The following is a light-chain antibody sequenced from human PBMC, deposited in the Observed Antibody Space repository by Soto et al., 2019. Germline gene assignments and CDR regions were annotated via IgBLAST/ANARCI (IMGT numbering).Light chain of an antibody. CDR3: QQYGSSPPIT. J-gene: IGKJ5*01. V-gene: IGKV3-20*01. CDR2: GAS. CDR1: QSVSSSY. Sequence: EIVLTQSPATLSLSPGERATLSCRASQSVSSSYLAWYHQKPGQTPSLLIYGASSRATGIPDRFSGSGSGTDFTLTISRLEPEDFAVYYCQQYGSSPPITFGQGTRLEIK.